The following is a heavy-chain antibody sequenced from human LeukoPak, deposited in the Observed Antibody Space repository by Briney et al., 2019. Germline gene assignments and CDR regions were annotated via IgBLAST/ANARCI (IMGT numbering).Heavy chain of an antibody. V-gene: IGHV4-39*01. Sequence: SETLSLTCTVSGGSISSSSYYWGWIRQPPGKGLEWIGSIYYSGSTYYNPSLKSRVTISVDTSKNQFSLKLSSVTAADTAVYSCASRPVTTGANWFDPWGQGTLVTVSS. CDR1: GGSISSSSYY. J-gene: IGHJ5*02. D-gene: IGHD4-11*01. CDR2: IYYSGST. CDR3: ASRPVTTGANWFDP.